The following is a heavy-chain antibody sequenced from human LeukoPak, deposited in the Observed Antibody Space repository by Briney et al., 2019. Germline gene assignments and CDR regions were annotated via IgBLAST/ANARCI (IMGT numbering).Heavy chain of an antibody. CDR3: AKDAALIVATYYFDY. Sequence: GGSLRISCAASGFTFSSYGMHWVRQAPGKGLEWVAVISYDGSNKDYADSVKGRFTISRDNSKNTLYLQMNSLRAEDTAVYYCAKDAALIVATYYFDYWGQGTLVTVSS. D-gene: IGHD3-22*01. V-gene: IGHV3-30*18. CDR1: GFTFSSYG. J-gene: IGHJ4*02. CDR2: ISYDGSNK.